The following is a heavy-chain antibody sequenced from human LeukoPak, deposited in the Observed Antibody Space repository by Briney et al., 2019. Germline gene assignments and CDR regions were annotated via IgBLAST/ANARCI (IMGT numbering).Heavy chain of an antibody. CDR3: ARERDSGRPDAFDF. J-gene: IGHJ3*01. CDR2: INPNTGGT. Sequence: ASVKVSCKTSRYIFTGYYIHWVRQAPRQGGEWMGWINPNTGGTNYAQRSQGRVTMTRDTYLSTAYMGLRSLKSDDTAVYFCARERDSGRPDAFDFWGEGTMVTVSS. V-gene: IGHV1-2*02. D-gene: IGHD3-10*01. CDR1: RYIFTGYY.